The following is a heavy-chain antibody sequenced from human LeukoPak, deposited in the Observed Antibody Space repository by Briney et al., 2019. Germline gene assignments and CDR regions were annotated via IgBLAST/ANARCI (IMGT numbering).Heavy chain of an antibody. D-gene: IGHD3-16*01. V-gene: IGHV1-69*06. CDR1: GGTFSSYA. Sequence: SVKVSCKAPGGTFSSYAISWVRQAPGQGLEWMGGIIPIFGTANYAQKFQGRVTITADKSTSTAYMELSSLRSEDTAVYYCTLGAPYYYYGMDVWGKGTTVTVSS. CDR3: TLGAPYYYYGMDV. J-gene: IGHJ6*04. CDR2: IIPIFGTA.